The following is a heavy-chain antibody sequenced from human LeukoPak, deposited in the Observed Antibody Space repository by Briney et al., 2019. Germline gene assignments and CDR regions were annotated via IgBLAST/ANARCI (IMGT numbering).Heavy chain of an antibody. CDR3: ARTTVTTWASYFDH. Sequence: GGSLRLSCAASGFTFSHYSMNWVRQAPGKGLEWVSSITSSSSYIYYADSVKGRFTISRDNAKNSLYLQMNSLRAEDTAVYYCARTTVTTWASYFDHWGQGTLVTVSS. CDR2: ITSSSSYI. J-gene: IGHJ4*02. D-gene: IGHD4-17*01. V-gene: IGHV3-21*01. CDR1: GFTFSHYS.